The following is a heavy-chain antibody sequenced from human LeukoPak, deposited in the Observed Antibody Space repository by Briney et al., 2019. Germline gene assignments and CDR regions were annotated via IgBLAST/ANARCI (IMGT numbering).Heavy chain of an antibody. Sequence: PGGSLRLSCAASGFTFSSYAMHWVRQAPGKGLEWVAVISYDGSDKYYADSVKGRFTISRDNSKNTLYLQMNSLRAEDTAVYYCARDFYVRELDYWGQGTLVTVSS. V-gene: IGHV3-30-3*01. CDR1: GFTFSSYA. D-gene: IGHD1-26*01. CDR3: ARDFYVRELDY. CDR2: ISYDGSDK. J-gene: IGHJ4*02.